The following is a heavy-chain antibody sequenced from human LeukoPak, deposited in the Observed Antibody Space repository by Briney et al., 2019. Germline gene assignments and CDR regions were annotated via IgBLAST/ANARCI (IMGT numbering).Heavy chain of an antibody. CDR2: ISGSGGST. D-gene: IGHD2-2*02. CDR3: AKVSVVVPAAIVEGYFDY. Sequence: GGSLRLSCAASGFTFSSYAMSWVRQAPGKGLEWVSAISGSGGSTYYADSVKGRFTISRDNSKNTLYLQMNSLRAEDTAVYYCAKVSVVVPAAIVEGYFDYWGQGTLVTVSS. CDR1: GFTFSSYA. V-gene: IGHV3-23*01. J-gene: IGHJ4*02.